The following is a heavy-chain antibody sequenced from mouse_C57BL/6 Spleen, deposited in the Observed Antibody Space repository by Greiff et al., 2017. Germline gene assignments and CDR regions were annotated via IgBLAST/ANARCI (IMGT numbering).Heavy chain of an antibody. CDR1: GYTFTSYW. CDR2: IHPNSGST. V-gene: IGHV1-64*01. D-gene: IGHD2-4*01. Sequence: VQLQQPGAELVKPGASVKLSCKASGYTFTSYWMHWVKQRPGQGLEWIGMIHPNSGSTNYNEKFKSKDTLTVDKSSSTAYMQLSSLTSEDSAVYYCASLYDYEDYWGQGTTLTVSS. CDR3: ASLYDYEDY. J-gene: IGHJ2*01.